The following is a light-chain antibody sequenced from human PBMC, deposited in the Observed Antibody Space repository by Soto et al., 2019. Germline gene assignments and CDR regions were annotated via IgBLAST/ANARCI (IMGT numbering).Light chain of an antibody. J-gene: IGKJ3*01. V-gene: IGKV3D-11*03. Sequence: EIVLTQSPATLSSFPGDRVTLSCRASQAVNTRLAWYQHRPGQAPRLLIYLASNRAAGVPARFSGSGSGTDFTLTISDVEPEDFALYYCQQYTTSPFTFGPGTKVDVK. CDR3: QQYTTSPFT. CDR1: QAVNTR. CDR2: LAS.